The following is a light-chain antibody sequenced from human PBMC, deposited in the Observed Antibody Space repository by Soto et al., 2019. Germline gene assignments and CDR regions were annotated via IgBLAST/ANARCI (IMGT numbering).Light chain of an antibody. CDR3: LQDYNYPWT. J-gene: IGKJ1*01. CDR1: RYIRSD. Sequence: IQMTQSPSSLSASVGDRVTITCRASRYIRSDLSWYQQRPGQAPKVLIYAASSLQSGVPSRFSGSGSGTDFTLIISSLQPEDFATYYCLQDYNYPWTFGQGTKVEIK. CDR2: AAS. V-gene: IGKV1-6*01.